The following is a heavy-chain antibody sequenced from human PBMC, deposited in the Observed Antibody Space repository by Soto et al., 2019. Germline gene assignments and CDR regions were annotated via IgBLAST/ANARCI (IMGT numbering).Heavy chain of an antibody. CDR1: GGTFSSYA. CDR2: IIPIFGTA. J-gene: IGHJ4*02. CDR3: AFGYSYGPRQYYFDY. V-gene: IGHV1-69*13. Sequence: GASVKVSCKASGGTFSSYAISWVRQAPGQGLEWMGGIIPIFGTANYAQKFQGRVAITADESTSTAYMELSSLRSEDTAVYYCAFGYSYGPRQYYFDYWVQGTLVTVSS. D-gene: IGHD5-18*01.